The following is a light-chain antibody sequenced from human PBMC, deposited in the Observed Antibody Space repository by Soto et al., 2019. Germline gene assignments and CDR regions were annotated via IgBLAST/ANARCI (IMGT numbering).Light chain of an antibody. CDR2: GAS. CDR1: QSVSSN. Sequence: EIVMTQSPATLSVSPGERATLSCRASQSVSSNLAWYQQKPGQAPRLLIYGASTRATGIPARFSGSGSGTEFTLTISSLQSEDFAVYSCQQYNNWPPGVFGQGTKLEIK. J-gene: IGKJ2*01. V-gene: IGKV3-15*01. CDR3: QQYNNWPPGV.